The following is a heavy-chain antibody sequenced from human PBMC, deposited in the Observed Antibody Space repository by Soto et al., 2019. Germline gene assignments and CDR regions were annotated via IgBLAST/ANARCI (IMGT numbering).Heavy chain of an antibody. V-gene: IGHV3-49*03. J-gene: IGHJ4*02. CDR1: GFTFSYYA. CDR2: IRSKAYGGTT. D-gene: IGHD6-6*01. CDR3: TRDFSSSSSSLAPDY. Sequence: GGSLRLSCTASGFTFSYYALSWFRQAPGKGLEWVGLIRSKAYGGTTEYAASVKGRFTISRDDSKSIAYLQMNSLKTEDTAVYYCTRDFSSSSSSLAPDYWGQGTLVTVSS.